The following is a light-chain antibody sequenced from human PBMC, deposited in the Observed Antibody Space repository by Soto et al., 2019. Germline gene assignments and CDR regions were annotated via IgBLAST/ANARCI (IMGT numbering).Light chain of an antibody. CDR1: SSNIGAGYD. J-gene: IGLJ1*01. CDR3: TSYTNTRTYV. CDR2: GVT. V-gene: IGLV1-40*01. Sequence: QSVLTQPPSVSGAPGQRVTISCTGSSSNIGAGYDVHWYQQLPGTAPKLLIYGVTNRPSGVSNRFSGSKSGNTASLTVSGLQAGDEADYYCTSYTNTRTYVFGTGTKVTVL.